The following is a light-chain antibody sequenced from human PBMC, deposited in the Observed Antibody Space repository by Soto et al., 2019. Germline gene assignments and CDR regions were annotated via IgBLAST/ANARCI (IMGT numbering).Light chain of an antibody. Sequence: DIQMTQSPSTLSASVGDTVTVTCRASQTISSWLAWYQQKPGKAPKFLIYAASTLQSGVPSRFSGSGSGTDFTLTISSLQPEDFATYFCQQSYSTPITFGQGTRLEIK. J-gene: IGKJ5*01. CDR1: QTISSW. CDR2: AAS. V-gene: IGKV1-39*01. CDR3: QQSYSTPIT.